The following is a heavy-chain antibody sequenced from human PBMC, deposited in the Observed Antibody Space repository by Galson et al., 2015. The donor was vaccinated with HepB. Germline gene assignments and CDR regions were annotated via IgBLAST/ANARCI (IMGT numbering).Heavy chain of an antibody. CDR1: GASISSRTFY. CDR3: ARHFIGDTYYIGAFDI. V-gene: IGHV4-39*01. J-gene: IGHJ3*02. CDR2: INYNGKT. Sequence: SETLSLTCTVSGASISSRTFYWDWIRQPPGKGLEWIGAINYNGKTYHNPSLKSRITVSVDTPNNQFSLKLYSVTAADTALYYCARHFIGDTYYIGAFDIWGQGTMITVSS. D-gene: IGHD3-10*01.